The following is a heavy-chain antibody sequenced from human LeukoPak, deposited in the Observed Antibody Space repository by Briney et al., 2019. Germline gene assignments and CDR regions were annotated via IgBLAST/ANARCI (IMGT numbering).Heavy chain of an antibody. Sequence: ASVKVSCKASGYTFTGYYMHWVRQAPGQGLEWMGWINPNSGGTNYAQKFQGRVTMTRDTSISTAYMELSSLRSDDTAVYYCARSGYSGYDSGGYWGQGTLVTVSS. CDR1: GYTFTGYY. J-gene: IGHJ4*02. D-gene: IGHD5-12*01. CDR3: ARSGYSGYDSGGY. V-gene: IGHV1-2*02. CDR2: INPNSGGT.